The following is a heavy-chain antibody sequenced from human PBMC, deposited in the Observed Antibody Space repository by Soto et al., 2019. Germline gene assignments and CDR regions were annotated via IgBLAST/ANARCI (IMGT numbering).Heavy chain of an antibody. J-gene: IGHJ6*02. V-gene: IGHV2-70*01. D-gene: IGHD3-10*01. Sequence: SGPTLVNPTQTLTLTCTFSGFSLSTSGMCVSWIRQPPGKALEWLALIDWDDDKYYSTSLKTRLTISKDTSKNQVVLTMTNMDPVDTATYYCARELNYYGSGSYSLYYYGMDVWGQGT. CDR2: IDWDDDK. CDR1: GFSLSTSGMC. CDR3: ARELNYYGSGSYSLYYYGMDV.